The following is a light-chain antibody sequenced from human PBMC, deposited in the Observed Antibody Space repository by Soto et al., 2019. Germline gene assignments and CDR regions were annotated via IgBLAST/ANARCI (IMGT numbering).Light chain of an antibody. V-gene: IGLV7-46*01. CDR1: TGAVTSGHY. J-gene: IGLJ2*01. Sequence: QAVVTQEPSLTVSPGGTVTLTCGSSTGAVTSGHYPYWFQQKPGQAPRTLIHDVNNKNPCTPVRFSGSLLGGKAALILSGAQPEDEAEYYCLLSYSNTGVFGGGTKLTVL. CDR3: LLSYSNTGV. CDR2: DVN.